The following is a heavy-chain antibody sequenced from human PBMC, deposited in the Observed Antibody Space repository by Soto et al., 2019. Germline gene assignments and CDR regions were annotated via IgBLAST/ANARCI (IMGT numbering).Heavy chain of an antibody. V-gene: IGHV3-49*03. Sequence: SLRRSCTASGFTYGDSAMSSFRQDPGKGLEWVGFIRSKAYGGTTEYAASVKGRFTISRDDSKSIAYLQMNSLKTEDTAVYYCTRDRVDYYGSGTMDVWGQGTTVTV. J-gene: IGHJ6*02. CDR1: GFTYGDSA. CDR3: TRDRVDYYGSGTMDV. D-gene: IGHD3-10*01. CDR2: IRSKAYGGTT.